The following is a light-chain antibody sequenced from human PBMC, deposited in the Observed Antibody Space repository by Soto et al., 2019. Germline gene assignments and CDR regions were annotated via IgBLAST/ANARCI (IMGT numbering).Light chain of an antibody. J-gene: IGLJ3*02. V-gene: IGLV1-47*02. CDR2: NSN. Sequence: QPVLTQPPSASGTPGQRVTISCSGGSSNIGGNTVFWYQQLPGTAPKLLIFNSNESPSGVPDRFSGSKSGTSAALAISGLRSEDEADYYCASWDDSLSAVLFGGGTKLPVL. CDR1: SSNIGGNT. CDR3: ASWDDSLSAVL.